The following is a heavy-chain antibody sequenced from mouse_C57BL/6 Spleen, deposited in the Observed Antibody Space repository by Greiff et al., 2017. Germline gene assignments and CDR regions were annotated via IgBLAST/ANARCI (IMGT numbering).Heavy chain of an antibody. CDR2: ISGGGGNT. D-gene: IGHD2-4*01. CDR3: ARGEDDYDVGYAMDY. CDR1: GFTFSSYT. J-gene: IGHJ4*01. Sequence: EVKLMESGGGLVKPGGSLKLSCAASGFTFSSYTMSWVRQTPEKRLEWVATISGGGGNTYYPDSVKGRFTISRDNAKNTLYLQMSSLRSEDTALYYCARGEDDYDVGYAMDYWGQGTSVTVSS. V-gene: IGHV5-9*01.